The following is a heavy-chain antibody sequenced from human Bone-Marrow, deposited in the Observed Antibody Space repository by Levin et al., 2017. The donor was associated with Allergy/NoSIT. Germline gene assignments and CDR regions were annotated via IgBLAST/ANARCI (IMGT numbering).Heavy chain of an antibody. Sequence: SETLSLTCTVSGGSISSGDYYWSWIRQPPGKGLEWIGYIYYSGSTYYNPPLKSRVTISVDTSKNQFSLKLSSVTAADTAVYYCASVGVPPYRDGMDVWGQGTTVTVSS. V-gene: IGHV4-30-4*01. CDR2: IYYSGST. J-gene: IGHJ6*02. CDR1: GGSISSGDYY. D-gene: IGHD3-16*01. CDR3: ASVGVPPYRDGMDV.